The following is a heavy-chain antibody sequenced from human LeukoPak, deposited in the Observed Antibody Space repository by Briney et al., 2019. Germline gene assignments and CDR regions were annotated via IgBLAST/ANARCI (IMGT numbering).Heavy chain of an antibody. Sequence: SETLSLTCAVYGGSSSGYYWSWIRQPPGKGLEWIGEINHSGSTNYNPSLKSRVTISVDTSKNQFSLKLSSVTAADTAVYYCARKNTYYDFWSGYTNWFNPWGQGTLVTVSS. V-gene: IGHV4-34*01. CDR2: INHSGST. D-gene: IGHD3-3*01. CDR1: GGSSSGYY. J-gene: IGHJ5*02. CDR3: ARKNTYYDFWSGYTNWFNP.